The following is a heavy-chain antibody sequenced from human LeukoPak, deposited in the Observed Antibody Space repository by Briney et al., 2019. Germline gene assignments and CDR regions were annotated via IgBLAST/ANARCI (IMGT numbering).Heavy chain of an antibody. Sequence: SGPALVKLTQTLTPTCTFSGFSLSTSGIRVSWIRQPQGKVLERIPSSDWDDDEFYSTSLKTRHTISKDTSKNQVVLTMTNMDPVDTATYYCARGAIAVAGSDYFYYWGQGTLVTVSS. J-gene: IGHJ4*02. D-gene: IGHD6-19*01. V-gene: IGHV2-70*04. CDR2: SDWDDDE. CDR3: ARGAIAVAGSDYFYY. CDR1: GFSLSTSGIR.